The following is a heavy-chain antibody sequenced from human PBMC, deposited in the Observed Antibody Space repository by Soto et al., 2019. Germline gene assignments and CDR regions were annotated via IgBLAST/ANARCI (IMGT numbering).Heavy chain of an antibody. CDR2: IWYDGSNK. V-gene: IGHV3-33*01. D-gene: IGHD3-10*01. J-gene: IGHJ6*03. CDR1: GFTFSSYG. CDR3: ARNNYGSGTGIYYYMDV. Sequence: GGSLRLSCAASGFTFSSYGMHWVRQAPGKGLEWVAVIWYDGSNKYYADSVKGRFTISRDNSKNTLYLQMNSLRAEDTAVYYCARNNYGSGTGIYYYMDVWGKGTTVTVSS.